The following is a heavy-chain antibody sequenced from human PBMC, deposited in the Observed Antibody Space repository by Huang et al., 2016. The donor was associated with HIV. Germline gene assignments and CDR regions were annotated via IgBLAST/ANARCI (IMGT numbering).Heavy chain of an antibody. V-gene: IGHV1-18*01. CDR2: ISAVNCDS. Sequence: QAQLMQSGPEVKKPGASVQVSCKTSGYSFTDYGITWVRQASGQGPEWVRWISAVNCDSEIAKRPQGRVTLTTDTSTSMAYMELRSLRFDDTAVYVCARDPKYHRICYYRQRRGIDVWGQGTMVSVSS. D-gene: IGHD2-21*01. CDR3: ARDPKYHRICYYRQRRGIDV. CDR1: GYSFTDYG. J-gene: IGHJ3*01.